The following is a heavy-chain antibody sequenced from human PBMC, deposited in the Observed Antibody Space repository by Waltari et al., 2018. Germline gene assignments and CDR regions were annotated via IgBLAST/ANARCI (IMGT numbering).Heavy chain of an antibody. V-gene: IGHV4-38-2*01. CDR1: GYSVSSGYY. Sequence: QAHLQASGPGLEKPSETLSLTCDVSGYSVSSGYYGGRTRRPPGKGLEWIGSIYQSGNSYYNPSLKGGGIISVDTSKNQLSLKLSSVPAADTAVYYCATVISVTGTNWFDPWGQGTLVTVSS. CDR2: IYQSGNS. CDR3: ATVISVTGTNWFDP. D-gene: IGHD6-19*01. J-gene: IGHJ5*02.